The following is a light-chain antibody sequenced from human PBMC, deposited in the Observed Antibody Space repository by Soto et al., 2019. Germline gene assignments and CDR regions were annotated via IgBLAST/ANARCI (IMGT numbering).Light chain of an antibody. Sequence: DIQMTQSPSTLSASVGDRVTITCRASQSISSWLAWYQLKPGKAPKFLIYDATSLESGVQSRFSGSGSGTEFTLTISSLQPDDFATYDCQQYSAYPYTFGHGTKLEIK. J-gene: IGKJ2*01. CDR2: DAT. V-gene: IGKV1-5*01. CDR1: QSISSW. CDR3: QQYSAYPYT.